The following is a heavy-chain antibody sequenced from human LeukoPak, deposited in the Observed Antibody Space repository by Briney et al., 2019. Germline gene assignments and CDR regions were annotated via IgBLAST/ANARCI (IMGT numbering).Heavy chain of an antibody. CDR2: IMPLVASP. V-gene: IGHV1-69*04. Sequence: SVKVSCKASGGTFRGYAINWVRQAPGQGLEWMGRIMPLVASPNYAQKFQGRLMITADRSTDTTYMELGRLSSQDTAVYYCASAREVSEGCLDYWGQGTLVTVSS. CDR1: GGTFRGYA. D-gene: IGHD2-15*01. J-gene: IGHJ4*02. CDR3: ASAREVSEGCLDY.